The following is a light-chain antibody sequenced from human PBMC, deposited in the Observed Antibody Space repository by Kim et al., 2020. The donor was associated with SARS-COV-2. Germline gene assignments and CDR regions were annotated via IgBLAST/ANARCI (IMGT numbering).Light chain of an antibody. CDR2: DVS. J-gene: IGLJ3*02. CDR1: SSDVGGYNS. V-gene: IGLV2-14*03. Sequence: GQSITISCTGTSSDVGGYNSVSLYPPHPGKASKLMIFDVSNRPSWVSNRFSGSKSGNTASLTISGLQAEDESDYYCSSYTSSSTRVFGGGTQLTVL. CDR3: SSYTSSSTRV.